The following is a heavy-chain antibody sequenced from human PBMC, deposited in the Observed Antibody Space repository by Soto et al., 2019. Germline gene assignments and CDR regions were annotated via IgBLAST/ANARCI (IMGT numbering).Heavy chain of an antibody. Sequence: GESLNISCTGSGYSFTSYWNCGGRQMPGKGLGGVGIVYPGDSDTRYSPSDQGQVTIAADKSISTAYLQWSSLKASDTAMYYCARHYSYYGSGSYCSPLLYYGMDVWGQGTTVTVSS. V-gene: IGHV5-51*01. CDR2: VYPGDSDT. D-gene: IGHD3-10*01. CDR3: ARHYSYYGSGSYCSPLLYYGMDV. CDR1: GYSFTSYW. J-gene: IGHJ6*02.